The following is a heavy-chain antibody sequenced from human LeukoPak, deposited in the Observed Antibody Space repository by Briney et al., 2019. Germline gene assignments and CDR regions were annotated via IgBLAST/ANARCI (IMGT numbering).Heavy chain of an antibody. Sequence: GGSLGLSCAASGFTFSSYEMNWVRQAPGKGLEWVSYISSSGSTIYYADSVKGRFTISRDNAKNSLYLQMNSLRAEDTAVYYCARGATMVRGALLNWFDPWGQGTLVTVSS. CDR1: GFTFSSYE. V-gene: IGHV3-48*03. CDR3: ARGATMVRGALLNWFDP. J-gene: IGHJ5*02. D-gene: IGHD3-10*01. CDR2: ISSSGSTI.